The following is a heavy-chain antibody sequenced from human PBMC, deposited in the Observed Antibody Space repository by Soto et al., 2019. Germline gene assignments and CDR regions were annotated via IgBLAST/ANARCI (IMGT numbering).Heavy chain of an antibody. J-gene: IGHJ6*02. V-gene: IGHV4-61*01. D-gene: IGHD3-22*01. CDR3: AREHYYDSSGYYPWDYGMGV. CDR1: GGSVSSGSYY. Sequence: PSETLSLTCTVSGGSVSSGSYYWSWIRQPPGKGLEWIGYIYYSGSTNYNPSLKSRVTISVDTSKNQFSLKLSSVTAADTAVYYCAREHYYDSSGYYPWDYGMGVWGRGTTVTVSS. CDR2: IYYSGST.